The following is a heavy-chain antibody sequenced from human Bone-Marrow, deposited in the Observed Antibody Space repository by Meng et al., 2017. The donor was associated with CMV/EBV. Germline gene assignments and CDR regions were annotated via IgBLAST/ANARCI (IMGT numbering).Heavy chain of an antibody. V-gene: IGHV3-53*05. CDR3: AKDTTDY. J-gene: IGHJ4*02. D-gene: IGHD1-1*01. Sequence: GGSLRLSCAASGFIVSNNYMSWVRQAPGRGLVWVSVIYNGGSTYYADTVKGRFTVSRDNSKNTLFLQMNSLRVQDTAVYYCAKDTTDYWGQGTLVTVSS. CDR2: IYNGGST. CDR1: GFIVSNNY.